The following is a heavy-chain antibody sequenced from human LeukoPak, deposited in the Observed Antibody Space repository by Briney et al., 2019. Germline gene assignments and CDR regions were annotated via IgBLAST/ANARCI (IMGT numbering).Heavy chain of an antibody. J-gene: IGHJ5*02. D-gene: IGHD2-2*01. CDR2: ISAYNGNT. CDR3: ARDRGGRASVVVPAAAPRNWFDP. V-gene: IGHV1-18*01. Sequence: AASVKVSCKASGYTFTSYGISWVRQAPGQGLEWMGWISAYNGNTNYAQKLQGRVTMTTDTSTSTAYMELRSLRSDDTAVYYCARDRGGRASVVVPAAAPRNWFDPWGQGTLVTVSS. CDR1: GYTFTSYG.